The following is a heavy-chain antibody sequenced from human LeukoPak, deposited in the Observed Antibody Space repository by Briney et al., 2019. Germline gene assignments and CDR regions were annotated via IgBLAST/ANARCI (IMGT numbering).Heavy chain of an antibody. J-gene: IGHJ4*02. CDR2: IIPIFGAA. V-gene: IGHV1-69*13. CDR3: ARSYGGNPGEFDY. CDR1: GGTFSSYA. D-gene: IGHD4-23*01. Sequence: SVKVSCKASGGTFSSYAISWVRQAPGQGLEWMGGIIPIFGAANYAQKFQGRVTITADESTSTAYMELSSLRSEDTAVYYCARSYGGNPGEFDYWGQGTLVTVSS.